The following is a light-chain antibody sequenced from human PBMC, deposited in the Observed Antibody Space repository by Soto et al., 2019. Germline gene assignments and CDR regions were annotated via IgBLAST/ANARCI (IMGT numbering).Light chain of an antibody. CDR3: QQYYNTPYT. J-gene: IGKJ2*01. V-gene: IGKV4-1*01. Sequence: DIVMTQSPDSLTVSLGERATINCKSSQSLLYSSNNKNYLAWYQQKPGQPPKLLIYWASIRESGVPDRFSGSGSGADFTLTISSLQSEDVAVYHCQQYYNTPYTFGQGTKLEIK. CDR1: QSLLYSSNNKNY. CDR2: WAS.